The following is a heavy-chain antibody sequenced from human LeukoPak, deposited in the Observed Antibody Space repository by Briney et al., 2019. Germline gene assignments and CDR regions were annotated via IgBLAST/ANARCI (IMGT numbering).Heavy chain of an antibody. CDR3: VRAVPAAILGAFDI. D-gene: IGHD2-2*02. V-gene: IGHV3-11*04. Sequence: GGSLRLSCAASGFTFSDYYMSWIRQAPGKGLEWVSYISSGGNPIYYADSVKGRFTISRDNTKNSLYLQMSSLRAEDTAVYYCVRAVPAAILGAFDIWGQGTMVTVS. CDR2: ISSGGNPI. J-gene: IGHJ3*02. CDR1: GFTFSDYY.